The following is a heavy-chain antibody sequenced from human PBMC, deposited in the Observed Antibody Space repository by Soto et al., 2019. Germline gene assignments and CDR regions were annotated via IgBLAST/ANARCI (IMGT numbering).Heavy chain of an antibody. J-gene: IGHJ4*02. CDR2: LSSDGFGA. V-gene: IGHV3-74*03. CDR1: GFSLSPYW. Sequence: GGSLRLSCAASGFSLSPYWMHWVRQVLGRGLEWVARLSSDGFGAAYADSVKGRFFISRDIARNTLSLQMNSLRADDTAVYYCARDLGGPDYWGRGTSVTVSS. CDR3: ARDLGGPDY. D-gene: IGHD3-16*01.